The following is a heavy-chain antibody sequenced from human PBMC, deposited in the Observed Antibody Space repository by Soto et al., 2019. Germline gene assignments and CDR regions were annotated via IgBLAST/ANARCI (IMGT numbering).Heavy chain of an antibody. J-gene: IGHJ3*02. CDR2: TYYRSKWYN. CDR3: ARVPGYCSGGSCFGLAFDI. Sequence: PSQTLSLTCAISGDSVSSNSAAWNWIRQSPSRGLEWLGRTYYRSKWYNDYAVSVKSRITINPDTSKNQFSLQLNSVTPEDTAVYYCARVPGYCSGGSCFGLAFDIWGQGTMVTVSS. CDR1: GDSVSSNSAA. V-gene: IGHV6-1*01. D-gene: IGHD2-15*01.